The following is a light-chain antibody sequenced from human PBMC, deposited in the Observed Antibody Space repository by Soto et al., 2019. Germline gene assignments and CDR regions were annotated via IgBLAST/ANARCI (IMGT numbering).Light chain of an antibody. Sequence: QSVLTQPPSVSGAPGQRVTISCTGSSSNIGAGYDVHWYQQLPGTAPKLLVSGNTNRPSGVPDRFSGSKSGTSASLAITGLQGEDAADYYCQSYESSLSYWVFGGGTQLTVL. V-gene: IGLV1-40*01. CDR3: QSYESSLSYWV. CDR2: GNT. J-gene: IGLJ3*02. CDR1: SSNIGAGYD.